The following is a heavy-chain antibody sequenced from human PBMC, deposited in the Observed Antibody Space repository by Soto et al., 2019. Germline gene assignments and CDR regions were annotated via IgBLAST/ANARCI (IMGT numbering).Heavy chain of an antibody. J-gene: IGHJ4*02. D-gene: IGHD6-6*01. CDR2: IIPILGIA. CDR3: ATHSLYSSSPYYFDY. Sequence: QVQLVQSGAEVKKPGSSVKVSCKASGGTFSSYTISWVRQAPGQGLEWMGRIIPILGIANYAQKFRGRVTITADKSTSTAYMELSSLRSEDTAVYYCATHSLYSSSPYYFDYWGQGTLVTVSS. V-gene: IGHV1-69*02. CDR1: GGTFSSYT.